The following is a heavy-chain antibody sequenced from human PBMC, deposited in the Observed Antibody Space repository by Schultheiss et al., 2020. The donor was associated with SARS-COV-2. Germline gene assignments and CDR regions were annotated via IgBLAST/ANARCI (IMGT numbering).Heavy chain of an antibody. CDR2: ISSSSSTI. CDR1: GFTFSSYS. CDR3: ASLYGVEYYYQYGMDV. J-gene: IGHJ6*02. V-gene: IGHV3-48*01. Sequence: GGSLRLSCAASGFTFSSYSMNWVRQAPGKGLEWVSYISSSSSTIYYADSVKGRFTISRDNAKNSLYLQMNSLRAEDTAVYYCASLYGVEYYYQYGMDVWGQGTTVTVSS. D-gene: IGHD4-17*01.